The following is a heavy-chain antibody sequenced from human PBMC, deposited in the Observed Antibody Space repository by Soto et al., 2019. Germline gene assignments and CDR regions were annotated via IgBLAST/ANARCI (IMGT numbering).Heavy chain of an antibody. CDR2: IYYSGST. Sequence: QLQLQESGPGLVKPSETLSLTCTVSGGSINSSYYYWGWIRQPPGKGLEWIGSIYYSGSTYYNPSLKSRVTISEATSKNQFSLKLSSVTAADTAVYYCARQDLVGYWYFDLWGRGTLVTVSS. CDR3: ARQDLVGYWYFDL. V-gene: IGHV4-39*01. J-gene: IGHJ2*01. CDR1: GGSINSSYYY. D-gene: IGHD2-2*01.